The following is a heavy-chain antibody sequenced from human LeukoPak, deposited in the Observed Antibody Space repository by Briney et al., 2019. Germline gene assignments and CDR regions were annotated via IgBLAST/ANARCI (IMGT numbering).Heavy chain of an antibody. CDR2: INHSGST. Sequence: SETLSLTCPVYGGSFSGYYWSWIRQPPGKGLEWIGEINHSGSTNYNPSLKSRVTISVDTSKNQFSLKLSSVTAADTAVYYCARANYYDTSGYSRGAFDIWGQGTMVTVSS. D-gene: IGHD3-22*01. CDR3: ARANYYDTSGYSRGAFDI. CDR1: GGSFSGYY. J-gene: IGHJ3*02. V-gene: IGHV4-34*01.